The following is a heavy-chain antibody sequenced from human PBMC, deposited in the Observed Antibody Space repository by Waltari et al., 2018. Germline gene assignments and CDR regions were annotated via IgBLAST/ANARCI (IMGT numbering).Heavy chain of an antibody. Sequence: EVQVVESGGGLAQPGGSLRLSCAASGFTFNTYWMHWVRQAPGKGLVWVADISSDGNIANYADSVKGRFTISRDNAKNTLFLQMNSLRFEDTAVYYCTTSHNYTTFDIWGQGTVVTVSS. V-gene: IGHV3-74*01. D-gene: IGHD3-3*01. CDR2: ISSDGNIA. CDR1: GFTFNTYW. J-gene: IGHJ3*02. CDR3: TTSHNYTTFDI.